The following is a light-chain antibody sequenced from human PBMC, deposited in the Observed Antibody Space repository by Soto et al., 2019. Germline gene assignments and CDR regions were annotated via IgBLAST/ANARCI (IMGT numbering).Light chain of an antibody. Sequence: EIVLTQSPGTLSLSPGERATLSCRASQSVSSSYLAWYQQKPGQAPRPLIYGASSRAIGIPDRFSGSGSGTDFTLTIIRLEPEDFAVYYCQQYGSSPWTFGQGTKV. CDR2: GAS. V-gene: IGKV3-20*01. CDR3: QQYGSSPWT. CDR1: QSVSSSY. J-gene: IGKJ1*01.